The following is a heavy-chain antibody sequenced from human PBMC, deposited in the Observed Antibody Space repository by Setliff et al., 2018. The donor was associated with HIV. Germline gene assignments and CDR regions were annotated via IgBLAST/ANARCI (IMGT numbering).Heavy chain of an antibody. CDR3: ARGDHYYYGSGSYKPNWFDP. D-gene: IGHD3-10*01. Sequence: ETLSLTCAVYGVSFSGYYCSWIRQPPGKGLEWIGEINHSGSTNYNPSLKSRVTISVDTSKNQFSLKLSSVTAADTAVYYCARGDHYYYGSGSYKPNWFDPWGQGTLVTVSS. J-gene: IGHJ5*02. CDR2: INHSGST. V-gene: IGHV4-34*01. CDR1: GVSFSGYY.